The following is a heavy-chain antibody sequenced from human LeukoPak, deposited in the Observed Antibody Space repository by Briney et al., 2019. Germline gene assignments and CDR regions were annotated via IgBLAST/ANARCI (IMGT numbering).Heavy chain of an antibody. CDR1: RFTFSNRG. CDR2: IRFDGNPT. D-gene: IGHD6-19*01. CDR3: AKRPAVAGTFVY. Sequence: GGSLRLSGAASRFTFSNRGMHWVRQAPGKGLEWLSFIRFDGNPTYSADSVKGRFTISRDNSKNTVYLQMNSLRAEDTAVYYCAKRPAVAGTFVYWGQGTLVTVSS. J-gene: IGHJ4*02. V-gene: IGHV3-30*02.